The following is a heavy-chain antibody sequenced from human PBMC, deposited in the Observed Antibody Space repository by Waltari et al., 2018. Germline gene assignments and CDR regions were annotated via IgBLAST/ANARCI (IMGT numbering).Heavy chain of an antibody. CDR2: IYYTGNT. D-gene: IGHD1-26*01. CDR1: GGSVGRYY. Sequence: QVQLPESGPGLVKPSETLSLTCTVSGGSVGRYYWSWIRQPPGKGLEWIGYIYYTGNTYFSPSLKSRVTMSVDTSKNQVSLRLISVTAADTAVYFCARRPAGATFVYWGPGALVTVSS. V-gene: IGHV4-59*02. CDR3: ARRPAGATFVY. J-gene: IGHJ4*02.